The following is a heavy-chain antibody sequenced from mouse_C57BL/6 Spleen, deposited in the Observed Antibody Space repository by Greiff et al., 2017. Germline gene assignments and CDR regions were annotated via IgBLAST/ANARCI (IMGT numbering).Heavy chain of an antibody. CDR2: IYPGDGDT. CDR1: GYAFSSSW. V-gene: IGHV1-82*01. CDR3: ARRDYYGLYAMDY. Sequence: QVQLKESGPELVKPGASVKISCKASGYAFSSSWMNWVKQRPGKGLEWIGRIYPGDGDTNYNGKFKGKATLTADKSSSTAYMQLSSLTSEDSAVYFCARRDYYGLYAMDYWGQGTSVTVSS. J-gene: IGHJ4*01. D-gene: IGHD1-1*01.